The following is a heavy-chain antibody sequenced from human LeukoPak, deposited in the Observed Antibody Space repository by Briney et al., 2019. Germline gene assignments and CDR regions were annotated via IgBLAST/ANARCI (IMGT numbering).Heavy chain of an antibody. V-gene: IGHV3-21*01. CDR2: ISSSSSYI. Sequence: GGSLRLSCAASKVTFSSYEMNWVRQAPGKGLEWVSSISSSSSYIYYADSVKGRFTISRDNAKNSLYLQMNSLRAEDTAVYYCARALASYCSGGSCYLAYWGQGTLVTVSS. J-gene: IGHJ4*02. D-gene: IGHD2-15*01. CDR1: KVTFSSYE. CDR3: ARALASYCSGGSCYLAY.